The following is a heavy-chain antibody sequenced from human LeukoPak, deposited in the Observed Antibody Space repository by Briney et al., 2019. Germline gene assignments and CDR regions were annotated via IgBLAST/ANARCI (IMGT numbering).Heavy chain of an antibody. CDR3: AKSSRYSSSANPDY. D-gene: IGHD6-6*01. CDR1: GFTFSSYA. CDR2: ISGSGGST. J-gene: IGHJ4*02. V-gene: IGHV3-23*01. Sequence: GGSLRLSCAASGFTFSSYAMSWVRQAPGKGLEWVSAISGSGGSTYYPDSVKGRFTISRDNSKNTLYLQMNSLRAEDTAVYYCAKSSRYSSSANPDYWGQGTLVTVSS.